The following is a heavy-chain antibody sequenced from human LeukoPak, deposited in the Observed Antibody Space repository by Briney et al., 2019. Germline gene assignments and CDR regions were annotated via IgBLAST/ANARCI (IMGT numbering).Heavy chain of an antibody. D-gene: IGHD3-22*01. V-gene: IGHV3-48*03. CDR3: ARDLGQYYDTSDNWSDP. CDR2: ISSSGSTR. Sequence: GGSLRLSCAGSGFTFSSYEMNWVRQAPGKGLEWVSYISSSGSTRYYADSVKGRFTVSRDNAKNTLNLQMNSLRAEDTAVYYCARDLGQYYDTSDNWSDPWGQGTLVTVSS. J-gene: IGHJ5*02. CDR1: GFTFSSYE.